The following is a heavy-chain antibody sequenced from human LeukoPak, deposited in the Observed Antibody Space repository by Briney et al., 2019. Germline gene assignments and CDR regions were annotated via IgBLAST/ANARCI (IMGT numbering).Heavy chain of an antibody. J-gene: IGHJ4*02. CDR1: GGSISSYY. CDR2: IYTSGST. CDR3: ASNPVFGPYFDY. Sequence: PSETLSLTCTVSGGSISSYYWSWIRQPAGKGLEWIGRIYTSGSTNYNPSLESRVTMSVDTSKNQFSLKLSSVTAADTAVYYCASNPVFGPYFDYWGQGTLVTASS. D-gene: IGHD3/OR15-3a*01. V-gene: IGHV4-4*07.